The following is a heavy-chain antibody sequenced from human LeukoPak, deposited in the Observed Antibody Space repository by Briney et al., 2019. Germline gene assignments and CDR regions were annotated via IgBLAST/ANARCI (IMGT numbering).Heavy chain of an antibody. Sequence: PGGSLRLSCAASGFTFSAFGLNWVRQAPGKGLEWVSYITNSGTTVYYADSVRGRFTLSRDNAKNSLYLQMNSLRAEDTAVYYCAKDTSGSRLVAGGTWGQGTLVTVSS. J-gene: IGHJ4*02. CDR2: ITNSGTTV. V-gene: IGHV3-48*03. CDR3: AKDTSGSRLVAGGT. CDR1: GFTFSAFG. D-gene: IGHD6-13*01.